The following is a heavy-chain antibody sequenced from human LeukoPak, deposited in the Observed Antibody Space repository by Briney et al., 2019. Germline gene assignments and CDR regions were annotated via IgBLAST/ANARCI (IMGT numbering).Heavy chain of an antibody. Sequence: PSETLSLTCTVSGGSISSYYWSWIRQPPGKELEWIGYISFDERTNYNPPLKSRVLISVDTSKNQFYLSLSSVTAADTAVYYCARDLGPDYGDYYFDSWSQGTLVTVSS. CDR1: GGSISSYY. CDR2: ISFDERT. V-gene: IGHV4-59*01. J-gene: IGHJ4*02. D-gene: IGHD4-17*01. CDR3: ARDLGPDYGDYYFDS.